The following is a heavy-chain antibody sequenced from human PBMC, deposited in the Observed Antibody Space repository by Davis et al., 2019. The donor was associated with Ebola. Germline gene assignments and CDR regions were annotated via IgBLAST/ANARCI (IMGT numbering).Heavy chain of an antibody. D-gene: IGHD3-22*01. Sequence: GGSLRLSCAASGFTVSSNYMSWVRQAPGKGLEWVSVIYSGGSTYYADSVKGRFTISRHNSTNTLYLQMNSLRAEDTAVYYCARYIPQVVITQADAFDIWGQGTMVTVSS. J-gene: IGHJ3*02. V-gene: IGHV3-53*04. CDR2: IYSGGST. CDR3: ARYIPQVVITQADAFDI. CDR1: GFTVSSNY.